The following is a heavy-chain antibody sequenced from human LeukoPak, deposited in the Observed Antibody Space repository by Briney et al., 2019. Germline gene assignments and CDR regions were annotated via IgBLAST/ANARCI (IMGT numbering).Heavy chain of an antibody. V-gene: IGHV1-8*03. D-gene: IGHD3-3*01. CDR2: MNPNSGNT. CDR1: GYIFTSYD. CDR3: ARVPRDDFWSGYYDYYYYYYMDV. Sequence: ASVKVSCKGTGYIFTSYDINWVRQATGQGLEWMGWMNPNSGNTGYAQKFQGRVTITRNTSISTAYMELSSLRSEDTAVYYCARVPRDDFWSGYYDYYYYYYMDVWGKGTTVTVSS. J-gene: IGHJ6*03.